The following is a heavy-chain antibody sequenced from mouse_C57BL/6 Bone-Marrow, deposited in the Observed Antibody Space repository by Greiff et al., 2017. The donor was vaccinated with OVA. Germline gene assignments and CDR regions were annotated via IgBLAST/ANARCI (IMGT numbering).Heavy chain of an antibody. J-gene: IGHJ1*03. V-gene: IGHV10-1*01. CDR3: VRHEVYYYGSSYGYFDV. D-gene: IGHD1-1*01. CDR2: IRRKSNNHAT. Sequence: EVMLVESGGGLVPPKGSLKLSCAASGFSFNTYAMNWVRQAPGKGLDWVARIRRKSNNHATYYAVSVKDRFPISRDDSESMLYLQMNNLKTEDTAMYYWVRHEVYYYGSSYGYFDVWGTGTTVTVSS. CDR1: GFSFNTYA.